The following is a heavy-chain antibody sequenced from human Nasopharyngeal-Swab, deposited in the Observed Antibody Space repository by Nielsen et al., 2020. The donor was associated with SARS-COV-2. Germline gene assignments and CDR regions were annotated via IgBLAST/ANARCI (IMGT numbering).Heavy chain of an antibody. CDR2: INHSGST. CDR1: GGSFSGYY. CDR3: ARAYGDYHY. D-gene: IGHD4-17*01. Sequence: SETLSLTCAVYGGSFSGYYWSWIRQPPGKGLEWIGEINHSGSTNYNPSLKSRVTISVETSKNQFSLKLSSVTAADTAVYYCARAYGDYHYWGQGTLVTVSS. V-gene: IGHV4-34*01. J-gene: IGHJ4*02.